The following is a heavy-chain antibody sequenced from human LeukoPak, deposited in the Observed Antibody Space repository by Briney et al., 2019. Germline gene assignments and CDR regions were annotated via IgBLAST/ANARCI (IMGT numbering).Heavy chain of an antibody. J-gene: IGHJ4*02. CDR1: GFTFSSYA. V-gene: IGHV3-23*01. Sequence: GGSLRLSCAASGFTFSSYAMSWVRQAPGKGLEWVSAISGSGGSTYYTDSVKGRFTISRDNSKNTLYLQMNSLRAEDTAVYYCAKTDQDIVVVVAATPRPAFDYWGQGTLVTVSS. CDR2: ISGSGGST. CDR3: AKTDQDIVVVVAATPRPAFDY. D-gene: IGHD2-15*01.